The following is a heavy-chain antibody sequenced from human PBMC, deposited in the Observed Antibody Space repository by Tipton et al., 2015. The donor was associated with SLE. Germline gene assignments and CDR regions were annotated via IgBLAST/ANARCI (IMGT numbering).Heavy chain of an antibody. J-gene: IGHJ4*02. Sequence: TLSLTCAVYGGSFSGYYWSWIRQPPGKGLEWIGEINHSGSTNYIPSLKSRVTISVDTSKNQFSLRLNSVTAADTAVYYCAGGSGYCSGGSCLDYWGQGTLGTVSS. CDR1: GGSFSGYY. CDR2: INHSGST. CDR3: AGGSGYCSGGSCLDY. V-gene: IGHV4-34*01. D-gene: IGHD2-15*01.